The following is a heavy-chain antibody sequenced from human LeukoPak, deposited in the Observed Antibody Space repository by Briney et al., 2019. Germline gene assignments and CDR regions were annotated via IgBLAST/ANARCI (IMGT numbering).Heavy chain of an antibody. J-gene: IGHJ4*02. CDR2: INPSDGWT. V-gene: IGHV1-46*02. CDR3: ARDDTIAEGIGFEY. D-gene: IGHD1-26*01. CDR1: GYTFNTYY. Sequence: ASVKVSCKASGYTFNTYYIHWVRQAPGQGLEWLAIINPSDGWTNYAQKFKGRVAVTGDTSTSKVYMELSRLRSDDTAVYYCARDDTIAEGIGFEYWGQGTPVTVSP.